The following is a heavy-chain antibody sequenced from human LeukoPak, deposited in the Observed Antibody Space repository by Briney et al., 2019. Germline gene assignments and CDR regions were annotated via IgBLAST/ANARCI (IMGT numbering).Heavy chain of an antibody. J-gene: IGHJ5*02. V-gene: IGHV4-61*02. CDR3: ARDLPIVGATSGWFDP. CDR1: GGSISSGSYY. D-gene: IGHD1-26*01. CDR2: IYTSGST. Sequence: SQTLSLTCTVSGGSISSGSYYWSWIRQPAGKGLEWIGRIYTSGSTNYNPSLKSRVTISVDTSKNQFSLKLGSATAADTAVYYCARDLPIVGATSGWFDPWGQGTLVTVSS.